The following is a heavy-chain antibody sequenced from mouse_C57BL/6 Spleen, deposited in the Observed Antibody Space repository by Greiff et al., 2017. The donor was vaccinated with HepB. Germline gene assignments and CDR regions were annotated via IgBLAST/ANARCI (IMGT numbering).Heavy chain of an antibody. Sequence: VKLQESGPELVKPGASVKISCKASGYAFSSSWMNWVKQRPGKGLEWIGRIYPGDGDTNYNGKFKGKATLTADKSSSTAYMQLSSLTSEDSAVYFCARALITTVVGGYFDYWGQGTTLTVSS. CDR2: IYPGDGDT. D-gene: IGHD1-1*01. V-gene: IGHV1-82*01. J-gene: IGHJ2*01. CDR3: ARALITTVVGGYFDY. CDR1: GYAFSSSW.